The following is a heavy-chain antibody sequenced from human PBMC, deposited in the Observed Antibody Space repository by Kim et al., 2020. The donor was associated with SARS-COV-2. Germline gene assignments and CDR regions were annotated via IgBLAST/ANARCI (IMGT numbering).Heavy chain of an antibody. D-gene: IGHD3-3*01. V-gene: IGHV1-2*02. J-gene: IGHJ4*02. CDR1: GYTFTNYY. CDR2: INPNSGGT. CDR3: ARDRFDDYWSAYYVGTFYFDS. Sequence: ASVKVSCKSSGYTFTNYYIHWVRQAPGQGLEWMGWINPNSGGTNYAQDFQGRVTVTRDTSTTTAYMELSRLRSDDTAVYYCARDRFDDYWSAYYVGTFYFDSWGQGTLVTVSS.